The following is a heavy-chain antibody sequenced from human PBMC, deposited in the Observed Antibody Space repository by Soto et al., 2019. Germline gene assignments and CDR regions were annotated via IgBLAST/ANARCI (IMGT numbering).Heavy chain of an antibody. CDR2: IYYSGST. Sequence: SETLSLTCTVSGGSISSGGYYWSWIRQHPGKGLEWIGYIYYSGSTYYNPSLKSRVTISVDTSKNQFSLKLSSVTAADTAVYYCASYSGSYYAAAFDIWGQGTMVTVSS. J-gene: IGHJ3*02. V-gene: IGHV4-31*03. CDR3: ASYSGSYYAAAFDI. CDR1: GGSISSGGYY. D-gene: IGHD1-26*01.